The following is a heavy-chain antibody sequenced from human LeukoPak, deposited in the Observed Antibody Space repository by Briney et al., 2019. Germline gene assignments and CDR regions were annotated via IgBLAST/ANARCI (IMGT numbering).Heavy chain of an antibody. Sequence: GGSPRLSCAASGFTFSSYWMSWVRQAPGKGLEWVANIKHDGSERYYVDSVKGRFTISRDNAKNSLYLQMNSLRAEDTAVYHCMMSLTAHYYFGMDVWGQGTTITVSS. CDR2: IKHDGSER. CDR3: MMSLTAHYYFGMDV. CDR1: GFTFSSYW. V-gene: IGHV3-7*02. D-gene: IGHD2-21*02. J-gene: IGHJ6*02.